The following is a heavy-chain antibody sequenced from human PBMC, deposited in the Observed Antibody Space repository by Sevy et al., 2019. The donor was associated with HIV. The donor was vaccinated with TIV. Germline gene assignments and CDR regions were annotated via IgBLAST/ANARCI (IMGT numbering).Heavy chain of an antibody. CDR2: ISRTATT. D-gene: IGHD3-22*01. CDR1: GFTFSVYA. V-gene: IGHV3-48*02. CDR3: AREAYYYDSREENWFDP. J-gene: IGHJ5*02. Sequence: GESLKISCKPSGFTFSVYAMHWVRQAPGKGLEWVSSISRTATTYYADSVRDRFTISRDNAKNLLYLEMNSLRDEDTAVYYCAREAYYYDSREENWFDPWGQGTLLTVSS.